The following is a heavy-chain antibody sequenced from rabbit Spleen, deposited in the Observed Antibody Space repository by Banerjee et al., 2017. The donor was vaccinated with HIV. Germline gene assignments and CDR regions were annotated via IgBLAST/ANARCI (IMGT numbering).Heavy chain of an antibody. CDR1: GFSFSSSYW. D-gene: IGHD2-1*01. Sequence: QEQLVESGGGLVKPEGSLTLTCTASGFSFSSSYWIYWVRQSPGKGLEWIARIDGGGSGSTWYASWAKGRFTISKTSSTTVTLQMTSLTVADTATHFCARSGGGGDVRYYGMDLWGQGTLVTVS. J-gene: IGHJ6*01. CDR2: IDGGGSGST. CDR3: ARSGGGGDVRYYGMDL. V-gene: IGHV1S45*01.